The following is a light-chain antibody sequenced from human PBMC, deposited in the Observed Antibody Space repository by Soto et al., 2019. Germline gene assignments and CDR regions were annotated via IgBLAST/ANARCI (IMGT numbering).Light chain of an antibody. CDR2: GNS. Sequence: QSVLTQPPSVSGAPGQRVTISCTGRSSKIGAGYDVHWYQQLPGTAPKLLIYGNSNRPSGVPDRFSGSKSGTSASLAITGLQAEDEADYYCQSYDSSLSAFYVFGTGTKVTVL. CDR1: SSKIGAGYD. J-gene: IGLJ1*01. CDR3: QSYDSSLSAFYV. V-gene: IGLV1-40*01.